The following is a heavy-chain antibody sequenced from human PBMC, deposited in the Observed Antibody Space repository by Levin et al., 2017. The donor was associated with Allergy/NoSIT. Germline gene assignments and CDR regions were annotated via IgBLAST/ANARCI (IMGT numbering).Heavy chain of an antibody. D-gene: IGHD2-2*01. V-gene: IGHV3-66*01. CDR2: IYSGDSGGNT. CDR1: GITVSSYH. Sequence: SCVASGITVSSYHMSWVRQAPGKGLEWVSAIYSGDSGGNTYYADSVKGRFTISRDNSKNTLYLQMNSLRAEDTAVYFCARLVVDNYFDFWGQGTLVTVSS. CDR3: ARLVVDNYFDF. J-gene: IGHJ4*02.